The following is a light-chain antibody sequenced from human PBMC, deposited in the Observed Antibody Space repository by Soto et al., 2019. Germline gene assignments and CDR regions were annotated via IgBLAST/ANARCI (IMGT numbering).Light chain of an antibody. CDR1: QSVSSN. CDR3: QQYYNWPRT. CDR2: GAS. J-gene: IGKJ1*01. V-gene: IGKV3-15*01. Sequence: EFVLTQSPGTLSLSPGERATLSCRASQSVSSNLAWYQQKPGQAPRLLIYGASTRATGIPARFSGSGSGTEFNLTISRLRSEDFAVYLCQQYYNWPRTFGQGTKVDIK.